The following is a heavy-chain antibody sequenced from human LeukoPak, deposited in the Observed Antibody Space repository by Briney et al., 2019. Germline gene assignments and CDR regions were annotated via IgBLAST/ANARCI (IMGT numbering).Heavy chain of an antibody. J-gene: IGHJ4*02. CDR2: IYYSGST. CDR1: GGSISSYY. Sequence: SETLSLTCTVSGGSISSYYWSWIRQPPGKGLEWIGYIYYSGSTNYNPSLKSRVTISVDTCKNQFSLKLSSVTAADTAVYYCARGVSVVGYFDYWGQGTLVTVSS. D-gene: IGHD2-15*01. V-gene: IGHV4-59*01. CDR3: ARGVSVVGYFDY.